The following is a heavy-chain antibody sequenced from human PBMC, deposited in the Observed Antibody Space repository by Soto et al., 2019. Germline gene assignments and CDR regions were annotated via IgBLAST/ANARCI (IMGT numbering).Heavy chain of an antibody. CDR3: AGDPYYYGSAF. CDR2: ISGGGTTI. J-gene: IGHJ4*02. CDR1: GFRFSDHY. Sequence: GGSLRLSCAASGFRFSDHYMTWIRQAPGKGLEWVSKISGGGTTIYYADSVKGRFTVSRDNAKNSLYLQMNSLRAEDTAVYYCAGDPYYYGSAFWGQGTLVTVSS. D-gene: IGHD3-10*01. V-gene: IGHV3-11*01.